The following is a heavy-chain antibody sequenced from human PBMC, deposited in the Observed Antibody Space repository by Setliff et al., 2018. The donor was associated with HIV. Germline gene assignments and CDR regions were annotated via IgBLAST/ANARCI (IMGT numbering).Heavy chain of an antibody. CDR1: GFTFSTYS. J-gene: IGHJ4*02. CDR2: ISSSSSSI. CDR3: AMSPYSSGLFDY. Sequence: GGSLRLSCAASGFTFSTYSLSWVRQAPGKGLEWISCISSSSSSIYYADSVKGRFTISRDNAKNTLYLQMNSLRAEDTAVYYCAMSPYSSGLFDYWGQGTLVTVSS. V-gene: IGHV3-48*04. D-gene: IGHD6-19*01.